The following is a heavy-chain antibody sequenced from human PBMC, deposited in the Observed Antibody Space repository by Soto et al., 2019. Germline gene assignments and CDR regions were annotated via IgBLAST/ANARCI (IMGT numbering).Heavy chain of an antibody. CDR3: ATAFWSGYPESIFAFDI. CDR1: GGSISSYY. D-gene: IGHD3-3*01. V-gene: IGHV4-59*08. Sequence: TSETLSLTCTVSGGSISSYYWTWIRQPPGKGLEWIGYIYYSGSTNYNPSLKSRVTISVDTSKNQFSLKLSSVTAADTAVYYCATAFWSGYPESIFAFDIWGQGTMVTVSS. J-gene: IGHJ3*02. CDR2: IYYSGST.